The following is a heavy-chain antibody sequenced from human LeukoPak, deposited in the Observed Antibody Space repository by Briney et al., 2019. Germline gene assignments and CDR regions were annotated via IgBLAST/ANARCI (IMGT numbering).Heavy chain of an antibody. CDR1: GFTFSSHG. CDR2: ISSSSSYI. Sequence: KTGGSLRLSCAASGFTFSSHGMNWVRQAPGKGLEWVSSISSSSSYIYYADSVKGRFTISRDNAKNSLYLQMNSLRAEDTAVYYCARDTTMVVNGVYDYWGQGTLVTVSS. J-gene: IGHJ4*02. D-gene: IGHD3-10*01. CDR3: ARDTTMVVNGVYDY. V-gene: IGHV3-21*01.